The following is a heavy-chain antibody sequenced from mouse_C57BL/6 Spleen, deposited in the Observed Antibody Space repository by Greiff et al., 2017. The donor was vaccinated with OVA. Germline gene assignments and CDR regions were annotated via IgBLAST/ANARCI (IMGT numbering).Heavy chain of an antibody. D-gene: IGHD1-1*01. CDR1: GYAFSSSW. CDR2: IYPGDGDT. V-gene: IGHV1-82*01. Sequence: VQLQQSGPELVKPGASVKISCKASGYAFSSSWMNRVKQRPGKGLEWIGRIYPGDGDTNYNGKFKGKATLTADKSSSTAYMQLSSLTSEDSAVYFCARGDYYVGIGYWGQGTTLTVSS. J-gene: IGHJ2*01. CDR3: ARGDYYVGIGY.